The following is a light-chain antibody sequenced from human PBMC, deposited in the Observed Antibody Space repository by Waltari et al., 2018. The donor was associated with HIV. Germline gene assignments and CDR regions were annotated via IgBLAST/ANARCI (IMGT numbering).Light chain of an antibody. Sequence: SYVLTQPPSVSVAPGQTARITCGGNNIRTKSVHWYQQKPGQAPVLVVLDDVDRPSGIPGRCSGSNSGNMATLTISRVEAGDEADYYCQVWDSGSEPPVLFGGGTKLTVL. V-gene: IGLV3-21*02. CDR3: QVWDSGSEPPVL. J-gene: IGLJ3*02. CDR2: DDV. CDR1: NIRTKS.